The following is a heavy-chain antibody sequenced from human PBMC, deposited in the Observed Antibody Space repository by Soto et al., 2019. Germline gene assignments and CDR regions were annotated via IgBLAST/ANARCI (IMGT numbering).Heavy chain of an antibody. CDR1: GFTFSSYT. Sequence: QTGGSLRLSCAASGFTFSSYTMTWVRQAPGKGLEWVSTISASGASTYYADSVKGRFTISRDNSRNTLYVQMNSLRAEDTAVYYCAKGAAGSGAFDIWGPGTMVTVSS. CDR2: ISASGAST. J-gene: IGHJ3*02. D-gene: IGHD2-15*01. V-gene: IGHV3-23*01. CDR3: AKGAAGSGAFDI.